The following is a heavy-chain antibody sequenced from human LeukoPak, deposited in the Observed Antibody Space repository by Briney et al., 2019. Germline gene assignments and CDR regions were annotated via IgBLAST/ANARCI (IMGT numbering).Heavy chain of an antibody. CDR3: ARGPRNDP. D-gene: IGHD1-14*01. CDR1: GYPFSTWE. Sequence: ASVKVSCKTSGYPFSTWEINWVRQAAGQGLEWLGWVHPDSGNTDYAQKFRGKVTMSRDTSTSTAYMELSGLRLDDTAVYFCARGPRNDPWGQGTLVTVSS. CDR2: VHPDSGNT. J-gene: IGHJ5*02. V-gene: IGHV1-8*01.